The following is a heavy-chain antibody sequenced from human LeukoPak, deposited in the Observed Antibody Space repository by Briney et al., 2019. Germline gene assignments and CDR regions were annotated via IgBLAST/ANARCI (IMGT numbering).Heavy chain of an antibody. V-gene: IGHV1-2*02. CDR1: GYTFTGYY. CDR3: ARGYDILTGYVY. CDR2: INPNSGGT. Sequence: ASVKVSCKASGYTFTGYYMRWVRQAPGQGLEWMGWINPNSGGTNYAQKFQGRVTMTRDTSISTAYMELSRLRSDDTAVYCCARGYDILTGYVYWGQGTLVTVSS. D-gene: IGHD3-9*01. J-gene: IGHJ4*02.